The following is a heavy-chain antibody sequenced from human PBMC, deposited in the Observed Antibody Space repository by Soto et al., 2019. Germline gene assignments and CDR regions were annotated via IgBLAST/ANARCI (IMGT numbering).Heavy chain of an antibody. V-gene: IGHV1-8*01. CDR1: GCTFTSYD. J-gene: IGHJ4*02. Sequence: ASVQVSFKASGCTFTSYDINWVRQASGQGLEWMGLMNPKSGNTGYAQKFHGRVTMTRNTSIHTAYIDLSSLISSGAPVCYCPRVVKQRWFFDILTGYYRREYFYYWGQGSLVT. CDR2: MNPKSGNT. CDR3: PRVVKQRWFFDILTGYYRREYFYY. D-gene: IGHD3-9*01.